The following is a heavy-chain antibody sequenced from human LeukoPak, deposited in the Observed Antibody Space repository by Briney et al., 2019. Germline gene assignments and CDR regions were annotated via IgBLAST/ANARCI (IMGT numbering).Heavy chain of an antibody. CDR2: ISGSGGST. V-gene: IGHV3-23*01. CDR3: ARDSPYCSSTSCPFDY. D-gene: IGHD2-2*01. Sequence: PGGSLRLSCAASGFTFSSYAMSWVRQAPGKGLEWVSAISGSGGSTCYADSVEGRFTISRDNSKNTLYLQMNSLRAEDTAVYYCARDSPYCSSTSCPFDYWGQGTLVTVSS. CDR1: GFTFSSYA. J-gene: IGHJ4*02.